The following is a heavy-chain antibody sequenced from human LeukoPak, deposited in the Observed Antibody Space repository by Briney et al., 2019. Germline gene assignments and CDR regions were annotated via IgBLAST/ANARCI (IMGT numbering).Heavy chain of an antibody. CDR1: GGSIKSSTFY. J-gene: IGHJ5*02. Sequence: PSETLSLTCTVSGGSIKSSTFYWGWIRQPPGKGLEWIGNIYYSGSTYYNPSLKNRVTISVDTSKNQFSLKLNFVTAADTAVYFCARDYGDYWFDPWGQGTLVTVSS. CDR3: ARDYGDYWFDP. D-gene: IGHD4-17*01. CDR2: IYYSGST. V-gene: IGHV4-39*02.